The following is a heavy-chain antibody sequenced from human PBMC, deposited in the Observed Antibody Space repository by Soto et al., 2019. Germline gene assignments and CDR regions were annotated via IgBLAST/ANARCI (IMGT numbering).Heavy chain of an antibody. Sequence: EVQLVESGGGLVQPGGSLRLSCAASGFTFSSYSMNWVRQAPGEGREWVSPITSSSDTIHYADSVKGRFTVSRDNAKNSLYLQMNSLRAEDTAVYYCARDFLVCSGGTCYRDEIVYWGQGVLVTVSS. CDR3: ARDFLVCSGGTCYRDEIVY. V-gene: IGHV3-48*01. CDR2: ITSSSDTI. D-gene: IGHD2-15*01. J-gene: IGHJ4*02. CDR1: GFTFSSYS.